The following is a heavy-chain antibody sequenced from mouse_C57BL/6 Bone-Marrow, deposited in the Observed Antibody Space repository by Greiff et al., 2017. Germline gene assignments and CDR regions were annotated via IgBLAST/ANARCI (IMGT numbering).Heavy chain of an antibody. CDR1: GYTFTSYW. CDR3: ARGDPFGVLFDY. J-gene: IGHJ2*01. CDR2: IDPSDSYT. D-gene: IGHD3-1*01. Sequence: QVQLQQPGAELVMPGASVKLSCKASGYTFTSYWMHWVKQRPGQGLEWIGEIDPSDSYTNYNQKFKGKSTLTVDKSSSTAYMQLSSLTSEDSAVYYCARGDPFGVLFDYWGQGTTLTVSS. V-gene: IGHV1-69*01.